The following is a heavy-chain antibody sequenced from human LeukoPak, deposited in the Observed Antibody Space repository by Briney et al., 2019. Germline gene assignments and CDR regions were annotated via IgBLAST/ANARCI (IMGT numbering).Heavy chain of an antibody. V-gene: IGHV3-53*01. J-gene: IGHJ5*02. D-gene: IGHD3-10*01. CDR2: IYSNGNT. CDR1: GFSVSTSY. Sequence: PGGSLRLSCAASGFSVSTSYMSWVRQAPAKGLEWVSVIYSNGNTYYADSVKSRFTISRDNSRNTLYLQMNSLRAEDTALYYCARYGSGSNWFDPWGQGTLVTVSS. CDR3: ARYGSGSNWFDP.